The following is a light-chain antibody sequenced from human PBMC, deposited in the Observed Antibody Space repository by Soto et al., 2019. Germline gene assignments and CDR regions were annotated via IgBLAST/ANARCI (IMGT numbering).Light chain of an antibody. Sequence: QSALTQPASVSGSPGQSITISCSGTSSDIGAYDFVSWYQHHPGKAPRLIIYEVVQRPSGVPDRFSGSKSGNTASLTVSGLQAADEADYFCKSYAGSNPYVFGTGNKVTVL. CDR3: KSYAGSNPYV. CDR2: EVV. V-gene: IGLV2-8*01. J-gene: IGLJ1*01. CDR1: SSDIGAYDF.